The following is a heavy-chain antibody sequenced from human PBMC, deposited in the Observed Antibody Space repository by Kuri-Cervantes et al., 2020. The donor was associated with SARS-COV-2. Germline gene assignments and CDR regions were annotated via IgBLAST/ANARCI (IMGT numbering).Heavy chain of an antibody. CDR1: GFTVSSNY. Sequence: GGSLSLTCAASGFTVSSNYMSWVRQTPGKGLEWVSVIYSGGSTYYADSVKGRFTISRDNSKNTLYLQVNSLRAEDTAVYYCARDLGTIQGRDYWGQGTLVTVSS. V-gene: IGHV3-53*05. D-gene: IGHD1-1*01. CDR3: ARDLGTIQGRDY. CDR2: IYSGGST. J-gene: IGHJ4*02.